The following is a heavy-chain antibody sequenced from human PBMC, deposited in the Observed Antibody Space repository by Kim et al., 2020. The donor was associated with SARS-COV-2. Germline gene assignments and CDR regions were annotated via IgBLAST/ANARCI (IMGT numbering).Heavy chain of an antibody. Sequence: GGSLRLSCAASGFSFCDSAIHWVRQASGKGLEWVARIKNKINNYATAYVASVEGRFTIFRDDSQNTAYLQMNSLQTDDTAVYYCTRYASTTDWVFDLWGRGTLVTVSS. J-gene: IGHJ2*01. CDR3: TRYASTTDWVFDL. CDR1: GFSFCDSA. V-gene: IGHV3-73*01. D-gene: IGHD5-12*01. CDR2: IKNKINNYAT.